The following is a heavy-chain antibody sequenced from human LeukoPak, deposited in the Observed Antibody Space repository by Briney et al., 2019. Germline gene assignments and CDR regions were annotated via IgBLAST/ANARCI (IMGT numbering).Heavy chain of an antibody. J-gene: IGHJ4*02. CDR3: RLNLDY. D-gene: IGHD4/OR15-4a*01. CDR1: GFTVSSNS. Sequence: GGSLRLSCTVSGFTVSSNSMSWVRQAPGKGLEWVSFIYSDNTHYSDSVKGRFTISRDNAKNSLYLQMNSLRAEDTAVYYCRLNLDYWGQGTLVTVSS. V-gene: IGHV3-53*01. CDR2: IYSDNT.